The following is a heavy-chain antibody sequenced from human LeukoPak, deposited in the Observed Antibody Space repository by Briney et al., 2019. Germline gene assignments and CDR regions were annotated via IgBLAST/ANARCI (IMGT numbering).Heavy chain of an antibody. J-gene: IGHJ4*02. D-gene: IGHD3-22*01. Sequence: PGGSLRLSCAASGFTFSSYWMSWVRQAPGKGLEWVANIKQDGSEKYYVDSVKGRFTISRDNAKNSLYLQMNSLRAEDTAVYYCARDGPNYYDSSGYYPLEIDYWGQGTLVTVSS. CDR2: IKQDGSEK. CDR1: GFTFSSYW. CDR3: ARDGPNYYDSSGYYPLEIDY. V-gene: IGHV3-7*03.